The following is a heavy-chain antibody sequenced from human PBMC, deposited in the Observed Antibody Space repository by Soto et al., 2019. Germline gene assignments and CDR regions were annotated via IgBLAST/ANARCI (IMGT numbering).Heavy chain of an antibody. CDR3: ARGGDIPAPGSLDY. CDR1: GFTFSSYA. D-gene: IGHD6-13*01. Sequence: EVQLVESGGGLVQPGGSLRLSCAASGFTFSSYAMHWVRQAPGKGLEYVSVIRSNGGSTYYVNSVKGRFTISRDNSKNTLYLQMGSLRAEAMAVYFCARGGDIPAPGSLDYWGQGTRVTVSS. J-gene: IGHJ4*02. CDR2: IRSNGGST. V-gene: IGHV3-64*01.